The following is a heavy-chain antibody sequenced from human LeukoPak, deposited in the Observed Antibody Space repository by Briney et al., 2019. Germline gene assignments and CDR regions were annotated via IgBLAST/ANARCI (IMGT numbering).Heavy chain of an antibody. J-gene: IGHJ3*02. V-gene: IGHV4-61*02. CDR1: GGSISSGSYY. Sequence: SETLSLTCTVSGGSISSGSYYWSWIRQPAGKGLEWIGRIYTSGSTNYNPSLKSRVTISVDTSKNQFSLKLSSVTAAGTAVYYCARWDSSGYYFDAFDIWGQGTMVTVSS. CDR3: ARWDSSGYYFDAFDI. D-gene: IGHD3-22*01. CDR2: IYTSGST.